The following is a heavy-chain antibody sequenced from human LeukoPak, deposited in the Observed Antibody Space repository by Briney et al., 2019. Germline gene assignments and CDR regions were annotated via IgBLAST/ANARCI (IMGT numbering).Heavy chain of an antibody. CDR1: GGTFSSYA. CDR2: IIPIFGTA. J-gene: IGHJ5*02. CDR3: ARVGGSSTGGDWFDP. Sequence: ASVEVSFKASGGTFSSYAISWVRQAPGQGLEWMGGIIPIFGTANYAQKFQGRVTITTDESTSTAYMELSSLRSEDTAVYYCARVGGSSTGGDWFDPWGQGTLVTVSS. D-gene: IGHD1-26*01. V-gene: IGHV1-69*05.